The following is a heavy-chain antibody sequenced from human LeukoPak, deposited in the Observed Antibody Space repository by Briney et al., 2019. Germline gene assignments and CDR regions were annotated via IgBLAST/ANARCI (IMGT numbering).Heavy chain of an antibody. J-gene: IGHJ4*02. CDR2: IYYSGST. CDR3: ARDRPGVGATTAGFEY. CDR1: GGSISSGGYY. V-gene: IGHV4-31*03. D-gene: IGHD1-26*01. Sequence: SETLSLTCTVSGGSISSGGYYWSWIRQHPGKGLEWIGYIYYSGSTYYNPSLKSRVTISVDTSKNQFSLKLSSVTAADTAVYYCARDRPGVGATTAGFEYWGQGTLVTVSS.